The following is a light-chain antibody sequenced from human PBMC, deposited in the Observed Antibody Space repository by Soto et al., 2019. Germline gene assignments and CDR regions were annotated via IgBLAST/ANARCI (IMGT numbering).Light chain of an antibody. J-gene: IGKJ5*01. V-gene: IGKV3-15*01. Sequence: EIVLTQSPDTFSVSPGERATLSCRASQTVKNNLAWYHHKPGQPPRLLIYRISTRATGISDRFSASGSATEFTLTISSLQSEDFGVYYCQQHDQWPLTFGQGTRLGI. CDR1: QTVKNN. CDR2: RIS. CDR3: QQHDQWPLT.